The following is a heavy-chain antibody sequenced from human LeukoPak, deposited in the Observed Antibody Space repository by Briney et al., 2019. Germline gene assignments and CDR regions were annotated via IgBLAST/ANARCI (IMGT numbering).Heavy chain of an antibody. CDR2: IYYSGST. CDR1: GGSISNYY. Sequence: PSETLSLTCTVSGGSISNYYWSWIRQPPGKGLEWIGYIYYSGSTNYNPSLKSRVTISLDTSKNQFSLKLSSVTPADTAVYYCAKGSIAAQYYYYGMDVWGQGTTVTVSS. V-gene: IGHV4-59*01. CDR3: AKGSIAAQYYYYGMDV. J-gene: IGHJ6*02. D-gene: IGHD6-6*01.